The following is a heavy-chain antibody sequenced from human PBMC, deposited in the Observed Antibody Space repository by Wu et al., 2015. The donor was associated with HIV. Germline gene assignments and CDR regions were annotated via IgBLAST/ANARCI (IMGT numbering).Heavy chain of an antibody. CDR3: ARDWQFQVTFGDFYMDI. Sequence: QVQLVQSGAEVKEPGVSVKVSCKASGYTFTGFYIHWVRQAPGQGLEWMGWINPKSGGVNYAQKFKGRVTMTRDTPIRTTFMELTSLRSDDTAVYYCARDWQFQVTFGDFYMDIWGNGTTVIVSP. CDR2: INPKSGGV. CDR1: GYTFTGFY. D-gene: IGHD3-3*01. V-gene: IGHV1-2*02. J-gene: IGHJ6*04.